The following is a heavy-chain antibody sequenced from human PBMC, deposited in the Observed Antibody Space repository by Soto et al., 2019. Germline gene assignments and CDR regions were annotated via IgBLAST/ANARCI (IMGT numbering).Heavy chain of an antibody. V-gene: IGHV1-18*01. J-gene: IGHJ6*03. CDR3: ARDSPMVRPDYYYYYMDV. CDR2: ISAYNGNT. CDR1: GYTFTSYG. D-gene: IGHD3-10*01. Sequence: QVQLVQSGAEVKKPGASVKVSCKASGYTFTSYGISWVRQAPGQGLEWMGWISAYNGNTNYAQKLQGRVTMTTDTSTSTAYMELRSLRSDDTAVYYSARDSPMVRPDYYYYYMDVWGKGTTVTVSS.